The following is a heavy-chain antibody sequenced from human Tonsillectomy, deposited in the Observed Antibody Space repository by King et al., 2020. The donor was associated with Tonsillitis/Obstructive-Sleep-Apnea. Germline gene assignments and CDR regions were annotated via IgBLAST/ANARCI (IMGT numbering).Heavy chain of an antibody. CDR1: GFSLSTSGMC. V-gene: IGHV2-70*01. Sequence: VTLKESGPALVKPTQTLTLTCTFSGFSLSTSGMCVSWIRQPPGKALEWLALIDWDDDKYYSTSLKTRLTNSKDTPKNQVVLTMTNMDPVDTATYYCARGTGGYDSSGYYYVWYFDLWGRGTLVTVSS. D-gene: IGHD3-22*01. CDR3: ARGTGGYDSSGYYYVWYFDL. J-gene: IGHJ2*01. CDR2: IDWDDDK.